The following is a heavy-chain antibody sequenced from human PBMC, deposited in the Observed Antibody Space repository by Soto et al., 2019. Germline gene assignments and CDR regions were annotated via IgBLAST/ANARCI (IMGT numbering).Heavy chain of an antibody. CDR3: ARAVVVVVAATQWFDP. Sequence: PSETLSLTCAVSGYSISSGYYWGRIRQPPGKGLEGIGSIYHSGSTYYNQSLKSRVTISVDTSKNQFSLKLSSVTAADTAVYYCARAVVVVVAATQWFDPWGQGTLVTVS. CDR2: IYHSGST. D-gene: IGHD2-15*01. J-gene: IGHJ5*02. CDR1: GYSISSGYY. V-gene: IGHV4-38-2*01.